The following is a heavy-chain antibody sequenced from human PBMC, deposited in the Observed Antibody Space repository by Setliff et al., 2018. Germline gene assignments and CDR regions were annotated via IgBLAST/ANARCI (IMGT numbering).Heavy chain of an antibody. Sequence: LGGSLRLSCAASGFTFSTFWMGWVRQAPGKGREWVAHIKPDGSSKYYVDSVKGRFTISRDNAKDSLYLQMYSLRAEDTAVYYCVRWGLPYGIDAWGQGTLVTVSS. CDR2: IKPDGSSK. CDR3: VRWGLPYGIDA. CDR1: GFTFSTFW. D-gene: IGHD3-16*01. J-gene: IGHJ4*02. V-gene: IGHV3-7*01.